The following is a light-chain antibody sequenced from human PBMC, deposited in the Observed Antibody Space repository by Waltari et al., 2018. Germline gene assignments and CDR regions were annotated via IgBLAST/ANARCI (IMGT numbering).Light chain of an antibody. CDR3: CSFAGSNTYV. V-gene: IGLV2-23*01. Sequence: HSALTQPASVSGSPGQSITLSCTGARSDFGSYNLVPWYQQHPGKAPKLMIYEGSKRPPGVSNRFSGSKSGNTGSLTISGLQTEDEADYYCCSFAGSNTYVLGTGTKVSVL. J-gene: IGLJ1*01. CDR2: EGS. CDR1: RSDFGSYNL.